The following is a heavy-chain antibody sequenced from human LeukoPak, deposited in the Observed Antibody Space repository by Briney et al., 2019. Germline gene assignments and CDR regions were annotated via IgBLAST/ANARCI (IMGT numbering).Heavy chain of an antibody. D-gene: IGHD6-13*01. J-gene: IGHJ4*02. CDR2: IYSGGST. CDR3: ARDAAAGDGFDY. CDR1: GSTVSSNY. V-gene: IGHV3-53*01. Sequence: PGGSLRLSCAASGSTVSSNYMSWVRQAPGKGLEWVSVIYSGGSTYYADSVKGRFTISRDNSKNTLYLQMNSLRAEDTAVYYCARDAAAGDGFDYWGQGTLVTVSS.